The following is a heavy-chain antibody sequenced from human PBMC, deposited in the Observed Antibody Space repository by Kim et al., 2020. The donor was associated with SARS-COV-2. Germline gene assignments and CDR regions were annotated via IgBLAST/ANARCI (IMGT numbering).Heavy chain of an antibody. Sequence: VKGRFTISRDNSKNTLYLQMNSLRAEDTAVYYCARDYYGSGSYGFEIDYWGQGTLVTGSS. CDR3: ARDYYGSGSYGFEIDY. V-gene: IGHV3-30*07. D-gene: IGHD3-10*01. J-gene: IGHJ4*02.